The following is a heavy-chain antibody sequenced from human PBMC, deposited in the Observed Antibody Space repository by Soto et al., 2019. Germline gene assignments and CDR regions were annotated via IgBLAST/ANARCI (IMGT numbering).Heavy chain of an antibody. V-gene: IGHV1-69*02. CDR1: GGTFSSYT. CDR2: IIPILGIA. Sequence: QVQLVQSGAEVKKPGSSVKVSCKASGGTFSSYTISWVRQAPGQGLEWMGRIIPILGIANYAQKFQGRVTITAYKHTSAAYMELSSLRSEDTAVYYCARALRNTVKRADYYYYMYVWGQGTTVTASS. CDR3: ARALRNTVKRADYYYYMYV. D-gene: IGHD4-17*01. J-gene: IGHJ6*03.